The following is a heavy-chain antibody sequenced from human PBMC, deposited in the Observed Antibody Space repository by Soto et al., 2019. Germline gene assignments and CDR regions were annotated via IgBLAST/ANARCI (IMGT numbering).Heavy chain of an antibody. CDR3: AVGTYNDY. Sequence: QVQLVQSGAEVKKPGASVKVSCKASGYTFSNYGISWVRQAPGQGLEWMGWISAHSGDTNYAQSLQGRVTMTTATSTSTAYMELRSLRSDGTAVYYCAVGTYNDYWGQGTLVTVSS. D-gene: IGHD7-27*01. CDR1: GYTFSNYG. CDR2: ISAHSGDT. J-gene: IGHJ4*02. V-gene: IGHV1-18*01.